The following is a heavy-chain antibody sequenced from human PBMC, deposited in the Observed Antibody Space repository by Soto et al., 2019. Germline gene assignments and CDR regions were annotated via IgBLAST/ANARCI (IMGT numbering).Heavy chain of an antibody. CDR2: IYYSGST. Sequence: SETLSLTCTVSGGSISSYYWSWIRQPPGKGLEWIGYIYYSGSTNYNPSLKSRVTISIDKSKNQFSLNLNSVTAADTAVFYCVRSIAARTPDGFDYWGQGTLVTVSS. CDR1: GGSISSYY. V-gene: IGHV4-59*12. J-gene: IGHJ4*02. D-gene: IGHD6-6*01. CDR3: VRSIAARTPDGFDY.